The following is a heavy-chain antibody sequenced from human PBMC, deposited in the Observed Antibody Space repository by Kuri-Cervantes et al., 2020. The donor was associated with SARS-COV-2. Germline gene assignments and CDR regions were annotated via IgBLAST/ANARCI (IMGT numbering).Heavy chain of an antibody. V-gene: IGHV3-15*01. CDR1: GFTFSNAW. CDR2: IKSKTDGGTT. D-gene: IGHD6-19*01. J-gene: IGHJ4*02. Sequence: GESLKISCAASGFTFSNAWMSWVRQAPGKGPEWVGRIKSKTDGGTTDYAAPVKGRFTISRDDSKNTLYLQMNCLKTEDTAVYYCTTSYSSGWEFGVLVKYYFDYWGQGTLVTVSS. CDR3: TTSYSSGWEFGVLVKYYFDY.